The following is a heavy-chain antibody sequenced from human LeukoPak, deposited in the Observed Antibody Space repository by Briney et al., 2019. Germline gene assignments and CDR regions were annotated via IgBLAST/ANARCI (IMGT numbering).Heavy chain of an antibody. CDR1: GYSISSGYY. CDR3: ARATLNGMLGD. Sequence: PSETLSLTCTVSGYSISSGYYWGWIRQPPGKGLEWIGSIYHSGSTYYNPSLKSRVTISVDTSKNQFSLKLSSVTAADTAVYYCARATLNGMLGDWGQGTLVTVSS. J-gene: IGHJ4*02. D-gene: IGHD3-10*02. V-gene: IGHV4-38-2*02. CDR2: IYHSGST.